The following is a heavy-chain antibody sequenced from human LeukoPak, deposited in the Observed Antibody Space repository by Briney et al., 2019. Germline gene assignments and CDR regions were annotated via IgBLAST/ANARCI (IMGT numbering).Heavy chain of an antibody. V-gene: IGHV4-39*01. Sequence: SETLSLTCTVSGGSISNSSYFWGWVRQPPGKGLEWIGSINYSGSTYYNPSVKSRVTISADTSNNQFSLKLNSVTAADTAIYYCARLLGSNPPDHWGQGTLVTVSS. J-gene: IGHJ4*02. CDR2: INYSGST. CDR3: ARLLGSNPPDH. D-gene: IGHD1-14*01. CDR1: GGSISNSSYF.